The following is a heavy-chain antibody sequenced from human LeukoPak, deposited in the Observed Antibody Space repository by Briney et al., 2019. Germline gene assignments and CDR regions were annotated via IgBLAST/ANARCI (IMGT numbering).Heavy chain of an antibody. V-gene: IGHV4-39*01. CDR2: IYYSGST. CDR1: GGSVSSSSYY. D-gene: IGHD2/OR15-2a*01. CDR3: ARLLIYYFDY. J-gene: IGHJ4*02. Sequence: SETLSLTCTVSGGSVSSSSYYWGWIRQPPAKGLEWIGSIYYSGSTYYNPSLKSRVTISVDTSKNQFSLKLSSVTAADTAVYYCARLLIYYFDYWGQGTLVTVSS.